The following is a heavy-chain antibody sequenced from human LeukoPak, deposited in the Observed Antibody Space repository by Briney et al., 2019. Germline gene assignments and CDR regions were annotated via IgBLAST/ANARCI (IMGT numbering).Heavy chain of an antibody. D-gene: IGHD6-6*01. V-gene: IGHV3-30-3*01. Sequence: GRSLRPPCAAPGLTFSDYAFNWVRRAPGKGLEWVAVISSDGGNKFYADSVKGRFTVSRDNSKNTLYLQMSSLRVEDTAVYYCARDNDPDYSSSPGWFDSWGQGTLVTVSS. CDR3: ARDNDPDYSSSPGWFDS. CDR2: ISSDGGNK. CDR1: GLTFSDYA. J-gene: IGHJ5*01.